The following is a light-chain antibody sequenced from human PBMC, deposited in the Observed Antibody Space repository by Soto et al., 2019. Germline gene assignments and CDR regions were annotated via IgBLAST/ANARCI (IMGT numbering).Light chain of an antibody. V-gene: IGLV1-44*01. CDR1: SSNTGSNT. Sequence: QSVVTQPPSASGTPGQRVTIACSVSSSNTGSNTVNWYQQLPGTAPKLLIYSNNQRPSGVPDRFSGSKSGTSASLAISGLQSDDEADYFCAAWDDSLNGLFGGGTKLTVL. CDR3: AAWDDSLNGL. J-gene: IGLJ2*01. CDR2: SNN.